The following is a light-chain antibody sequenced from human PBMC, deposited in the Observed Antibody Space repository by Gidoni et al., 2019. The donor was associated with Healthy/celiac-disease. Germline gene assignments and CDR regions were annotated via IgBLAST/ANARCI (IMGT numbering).Light chain of an antibody. CDR2: EGS. CDR3: CSYAGSSTVV. V-gene: IGLV2-23*01. J-gene: IGLJ2*01. Sequence: QSALTQPASESGSPGQSITISCPGTSSDVGRYNLVSWYQQHPGKAPKLMIYEGSKRPSGVSNRFSGSKSGNTASLTISGLQAEDDADYYCCSYAGSSTVVFGGGTKLTVL. CDR1: SSDVGRYNL.